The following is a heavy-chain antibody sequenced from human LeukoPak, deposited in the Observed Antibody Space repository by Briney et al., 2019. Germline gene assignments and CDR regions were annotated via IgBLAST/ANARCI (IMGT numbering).Heavy chain of an antibody. CDR2: TRYDGSNK. CDR1: GFTFSSYG. CDR3: AKDGGYYTPTCSYFDY. D-gene: IGHD3-3*01. V-gene: IGHV3-30*02. Sequence: GGSLRLSCAASGFTFSSYGMHWVRQAPGKGLEWVAFTRYDGSNKYYADSVKGRFTISRDNSKNTLYLQMNSLRAEDTAVYYCAKDGGYYTPTCSYFDYWGQGTLVTVSS. J-gene: IGHJ4*02.